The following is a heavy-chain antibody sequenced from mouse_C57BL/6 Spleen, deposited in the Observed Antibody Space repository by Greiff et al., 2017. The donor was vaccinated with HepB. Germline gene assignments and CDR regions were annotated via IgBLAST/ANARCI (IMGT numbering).Heavy chain of an antibody. CDR3: AGGNYGRSYAHGYFEV. V-gene: IGHV1-7*01. D-gene: IGHD1-1*01. J-gene: IGHJ1*03. CDR2: INPSSGYT. CDR1: GYTFTSYW. Sequence: QVQLQQSGAELAKPGASVKLSCKASGYTFTSYWLHWVKQRPGQGLEWIGYINPSSGYTKYNQKFKDKATLTADKSSSTAYMQLSSLTYEDSAVYDCAGGNYGRSYAHGYFEVWGTGTTVTVSS.